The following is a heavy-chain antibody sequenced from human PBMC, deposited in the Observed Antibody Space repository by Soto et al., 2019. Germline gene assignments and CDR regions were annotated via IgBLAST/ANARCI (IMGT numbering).Heavy chain of an antibody. Sequence: QVQLVQSGAEVKKPGASVKVSCKASGYTFTGYYMHWVRQAPGQGLEWMGWINPNSGGTNYAQKLPGWVTLTRHTAIRTPYMELSRLRSDDTAVYYCASARAGGGVGWFYPWGQSTLVNVSS. D-gene: IGHD3-16*01. CDR2: INPNSGGT. CDR1: GYTFTGYY. V-gene: IGHV1-2*04. CDR3: ASARAGGGVGWFYP. J-gene: IGHJ5*02.